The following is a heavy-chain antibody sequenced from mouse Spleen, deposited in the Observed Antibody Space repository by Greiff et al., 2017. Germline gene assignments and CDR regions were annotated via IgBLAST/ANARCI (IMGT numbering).Heavy chain of an antibody. CDR3: TREDWDPAWFAY. Sequence: QVQLQQSGAELVRPGASVTLSCKASGYTFTDYEMHWVKQTPVHGLEWIGAIDPETGGTAYNQKFKGKAILTADKSSSTAYMELRSLTSEDSAVYYCTREDWDPAWFAYWGQGTLVTVSA. D-gene: IGHD4-1*01. CDR1: GYTFTDYE. J-gene: IGHJ3*01. CDR2: IDPETGGT. V-gene: IGHV1-15*01.